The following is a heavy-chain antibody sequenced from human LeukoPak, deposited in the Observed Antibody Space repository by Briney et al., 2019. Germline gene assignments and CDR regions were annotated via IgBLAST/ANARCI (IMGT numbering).Heavy chain of an antibody. CDR1: GGTFSSYA. V-gene: IGHV1-69*06. J-gene: IGHJ3*02. CDR2: IIPIFGTA. CDR3: AREAPVAAGSDAFDI. D-gene: IGHD6-19*01. Sequence: ASVKVSCKASGGTFSSYAISWVRQAPGQGLEWMGGIIPIFGTANYAQKFQGRVTITADKSTSTAYMELSSLRSEDTAVYYCAREAPVAAGSDAFDIWGQGTMVTVSS.